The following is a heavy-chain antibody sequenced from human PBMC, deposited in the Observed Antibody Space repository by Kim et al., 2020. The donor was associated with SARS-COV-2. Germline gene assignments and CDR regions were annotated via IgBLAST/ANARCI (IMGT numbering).Heavy chain of an antibody. V-gene: IGHV4-4*02. CDR1: GGSISSSNW. CDR2: IYHSGST. Sequence: SETLSLTCAVSGGSISSSNWWSWVRQPPGKGLEWIGEIYHSGSTNYNPSLKSRVTISVDKSKNQFSLKLSSVTAADTAVYYCARVDGYSSGWLVFRWMGYWGQGTLVTVSS. D-gene: IGHD6-19*01. CDR3: ARVDGYSSGWLVFRWMGY. J-gene: IGHJ4*02.